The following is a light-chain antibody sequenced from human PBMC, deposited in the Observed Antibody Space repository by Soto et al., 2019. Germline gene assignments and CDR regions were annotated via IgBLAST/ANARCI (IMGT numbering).Light chain of an antibody. Sequence: QSVLTQPASVSGSPGQSITISCTGTSSDIGGFSYVSWYQQYPGKAPKLIIYEVTNRPSGVSDRFSGSKFGSTASLTISGLQTEDEADYYCSSYSTSSTLVEFGGGTKVTVL. J-gene: IGLJ2*01. CDR1: SSDIGGFSY. CDR3: SSYSTSSTLVE. V-gene: IGLV2-14*01. CDR2: EVT.